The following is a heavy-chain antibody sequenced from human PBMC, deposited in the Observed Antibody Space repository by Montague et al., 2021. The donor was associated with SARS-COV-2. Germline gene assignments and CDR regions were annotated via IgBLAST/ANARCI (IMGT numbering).Heavy chain of an antibody. J-gene: IGHJ4*02. CDR1: GFTFDDYG. Sequence: SLRLSCAASGFTFDDYGMSWVRQAPGKGLEWVSNIYWNGGTTSYTDSVKGRFTISRDNAKNSLYLQMNSLRAEDTAIYYCARDHAYSTGSIDYWGQGTLVTVSS. CDR3: ARDHAYSTGSIDY. V-gene: IGHV3-20*04. CDR2: IYWNGGTT. D-gene: IGHD6-19*01.